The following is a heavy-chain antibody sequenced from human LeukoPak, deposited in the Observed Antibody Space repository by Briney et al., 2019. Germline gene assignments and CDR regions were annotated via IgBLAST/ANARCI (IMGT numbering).Heavy chain of an antibody. J-gene: IGHJ2*01. CDR3: ARSYGDYGYWYFDL. V-gene: IGHV4-30-2*01. CDR2: IYHSGST. Sequence: PSETLSLTCTVSGGSISSGGYYWSWIRQPPGKGLEWIGYIYHSGSTYYNPSLKSRVTISVGRSKNQFSLKLSSVTAADTAVYYCARSYGDYGYWYFDLWGRGTLVTVSS. D-gene: IGHD4-17*01. CDR1: GGSISSGGYY.